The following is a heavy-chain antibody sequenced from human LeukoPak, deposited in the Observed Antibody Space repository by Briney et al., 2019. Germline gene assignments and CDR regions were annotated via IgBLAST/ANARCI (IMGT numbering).Heavy chain of an antibody. Sequence: SETLSLTCTVSGGSISSSSYYWGWIRQPPGKGLEWIGSIYYSGSTYYNPSLKSRVTISVDTSKNQFSLKLSSVTAADTAVYYCARDSSMVRGVIIKPFDYWGQGTLVTVSS. CDR2: IYYSGST. CDR1: GGSISSSSYY. CDR3: ARDSSMVRGVIIKPFDY. J-gene: IGHJ4*02. V-gene: IGHV4-39*07. D-gene: IGHD3-10*01.